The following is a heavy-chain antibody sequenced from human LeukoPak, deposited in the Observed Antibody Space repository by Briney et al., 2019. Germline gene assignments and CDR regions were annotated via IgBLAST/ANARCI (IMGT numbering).Heavy chain of an antibody. CDR1: GFTFISYA. CDR2: ISTNGGST. J-gene: IGHJ4*02. V-gene: IGHV3-64D*06. Sequence: PGGSLRLSCSASGFTFISYAMYWVRQAPGKGLEYVSAISTNGGSTYYADSVKGRFTISRDNSKNSLYLQMSSLRAEDTAVYFCVRCSGGSCYQPLDFWGQGTLGTVSS. CDR3: VRCSGGSCYQPLDF. D-gene: IGHD2-15*01.